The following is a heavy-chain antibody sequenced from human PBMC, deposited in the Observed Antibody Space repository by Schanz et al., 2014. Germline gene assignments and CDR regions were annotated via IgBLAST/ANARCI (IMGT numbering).Heavy chain of an antibody. J-gene: IGHJ6*02. CDR3: ARDGGEVVRGVIEGANHYYYGMDV. D-gene: IGHD3-10*01. CDR1: GYTFTSYS. CDR2: INLSGGST. Sequence: QVQLVQSGAEVKKPGASVKVSCKASGYTFTSYSMHWVRQAPGQGLEWMGIINLSGGSTNNAQKFQGRLARTRDTSTSTVYMEVSSLRSEDTAVYYCARDGGEVVRGVIEGANHYYYGMDVWGQGTTVTVSS. V-gene: IGHV1-46*03.